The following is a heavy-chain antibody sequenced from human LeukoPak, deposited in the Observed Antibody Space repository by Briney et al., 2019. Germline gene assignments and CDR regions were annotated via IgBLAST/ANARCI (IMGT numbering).Heavy chain of an antibody. Sequence: GASVKVSCKASGYTFTSYGISWVRQAPGQGLEWMGWISAYNGNTNYAQKLQGRVTMTTDTSTSTAYMELRSLRSDDTAVYYCARYLIMRHYSGGSCYPNFDYWGQGTLVTVSS. D-gene: IGHD2-15*01. V-gene: IGHV1-18*01. J-gene: IGHJ4*02. CDR3: ARYLIMRHYSGGSCYPNFDY. CDR2: ISAYNGNT. CDR1: GYTFTSYG.